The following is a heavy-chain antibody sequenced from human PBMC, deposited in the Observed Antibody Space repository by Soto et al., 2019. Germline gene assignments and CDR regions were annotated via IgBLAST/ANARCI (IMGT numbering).Heavy chain of an antibody. V-gene: IGHV3-23*05. CDR2: VTNSGSST. CDR3: AKGFMNSNSGRGGFGH. Sequence: PGGSPRLSCAASGFSFCTDAMSWVPQAPGRGLEWVSGVTNSGSSTYYADSVKGRFSISRDNSKNTLSLQMNSLRAEDTAVYFCAKGFMNSNSGRGGFGHWGQGTLVTVS. J-gene: IGHJ4*02. CDR1: GFSFCTDA. D-gene: IGHD6-6*01.